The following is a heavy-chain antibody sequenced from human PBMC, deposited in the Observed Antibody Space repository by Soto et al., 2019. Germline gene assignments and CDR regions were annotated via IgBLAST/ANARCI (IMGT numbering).Heavy chain of an antibody. CDR3: ARIKWGLDYYSGMDV. D-gene: IGHD1-26*01. CDR2: INPKTAAT. V-gene: IGHV1-2*02. Sequence: QVQLVQSGAEVKKSGASVKVSCKASGYTFSDYFIQWLRQAPGQGLEWVAWINPKTAATNYAKKFQDRVTLTSDTSFSTAYLELTRRRPDDTAVYYCARIKWGLDYYSGMDVWGQGTAVTVSS. CDR1: GYTFSDYF. J-gene: IGHJ6*02.